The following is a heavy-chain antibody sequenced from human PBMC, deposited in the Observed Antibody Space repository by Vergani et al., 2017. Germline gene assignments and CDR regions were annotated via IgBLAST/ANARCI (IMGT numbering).Heavy chain of an antibody. J-gene: IGHJ4*02. Sequence: EVQLLESGGGLVQPGGSLSLSCAASGFTFSTYAMTWVRQAPGKGLEWVSTISSDGGSTYYADSVKGRFTISRDNSKNTLSLQMKSLTAEDTAIYYCAGPXGTSAYYYGGFDYWGQGILVTVSS. V-gene: IGHV3-23*01. CDR3: AGPXGTSAYYYGGFDY. D-gene: IGHD3-22*01. CDR1: GFTFSTYA. CDR2: ISSDGGST.